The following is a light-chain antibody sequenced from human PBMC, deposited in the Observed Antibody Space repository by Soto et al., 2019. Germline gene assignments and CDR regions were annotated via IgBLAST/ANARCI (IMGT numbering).Light chain of an antibody. J-gene: IGKJ3*01. V-gene: IGKV3-20*01. CDR1: QSVSSNS. CDR2: GAS. CDR3: QRYQYGSSPLLT. Sequence: EIVLTQSPGTLSLSPGERATLSCRASQSVSSNSLAWYQQKRGQAPRLLIYGASNRATGIPERFSGSGSGTDLTLTISRLESVDFAVYYCQRYQYGSSPLLTFGPGTKVDI.